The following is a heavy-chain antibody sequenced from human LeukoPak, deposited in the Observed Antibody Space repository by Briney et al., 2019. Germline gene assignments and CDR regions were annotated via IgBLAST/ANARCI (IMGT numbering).Heavy chain of an antibody. CDR2: IIPIFGTA. D-gene: IGHD6-13*01. Sequence: ASVKVSCKASGDTFSRYAISWVRQAPAQGREWMGGIIPIFGTANYAQKFQGRVTITADESTSTAYMELSSLRSEDTAVYYCARAAAAGIYYYYYGMDVWGQGTTVTVSS. J-gene: IGHJ6*02. CDR1: GDTFSRYA. V-gene: IGHV1-69*13. CDR3: ARAAAAGIYYYYYGMDV.